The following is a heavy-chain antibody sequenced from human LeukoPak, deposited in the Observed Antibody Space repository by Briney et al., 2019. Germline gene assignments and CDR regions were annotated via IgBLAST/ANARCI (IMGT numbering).Heavy chain of an antibody. V-gene: IGHV3-30*18. J-gene: IGHJ4*02. CDR2: ISYDGSNK. D-gene: IGHD1-26*01. Sequence: PGGSLRLSCAASGFTFDDYGMSWVRQAPGKGLEWVAVISYDGSNKYYADSVKGRFTISRDNSKNTLYLQMNSLRAEDTAVYYYAKLIVGATNLDYWGQGTLVTVSS. CDR1: GFTFDDYG. CDR3: AKLIVGATNLDY.